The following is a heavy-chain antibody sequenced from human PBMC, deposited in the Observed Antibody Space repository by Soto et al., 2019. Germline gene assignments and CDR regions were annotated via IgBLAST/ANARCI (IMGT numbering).Heavy chain of an antibody. J-gene: IGHJ4*02. CDR2: ISGSGGST. V-gene: IGHV3-23*01. D-gene: IGHD6-19*01. CDR1: GFTFSSYA. CDR3: AKRGAGHYFDY. Sequence: EVQLLESGGGLVQPGGSLRLSCAASGFTFSSYAMSWVRQAPGKGLEWVSVISGSGGSTYYADSVKGRFTSSRDNSRNTLYLQMNSLRAEDTAVYYCAKRGAGHYFDYWGLGTLVTVSS.